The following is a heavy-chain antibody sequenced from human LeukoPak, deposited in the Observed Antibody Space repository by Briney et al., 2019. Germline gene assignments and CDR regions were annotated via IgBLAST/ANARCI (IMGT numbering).Heavy chain of an antibody. CDR2: TSPYNGDT. V-gene: IGHV1-18*01. D-gene: IGHD3-22*01. CDR1: AYSFTTFG. J-gene: IGHJ3*01. CDR3: ARFRLPSSYYALLRSDAFDL. Sequence: AAVTVSFTASAYSFTTFGITRVRQAPGQGHGWMGWTSPYNGDTKYAQKIRGRVTITTDTSTTTAYMELQSLTSDDTGVYFCARFRLPSSYYALLRSDAFDLWGQGTLVTVSS.